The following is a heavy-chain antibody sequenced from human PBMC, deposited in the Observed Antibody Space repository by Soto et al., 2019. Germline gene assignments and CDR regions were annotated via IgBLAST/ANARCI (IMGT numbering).Heavy chain of an antibody. J-gene: IGHJ6*02. D-gene: IGHD3-3*01. CDR3: AREGDRVFWGYDFWSGYFGPYGMDV. V-gene: IGHV4-34*01. Sequence: PSETLSLTCAVYGGSFSGYYWSWIRQPPGKGLEWIGEINHSGSTNYNPSLKSRVTISVDTSKNQFSLKLSSVTAADTAVYYCAREGDRVFWGYDFWSGYFGPYGMDVWGQGTTVTVSS. CDR1: GGSFSGYY. CDR2: INHSGST.